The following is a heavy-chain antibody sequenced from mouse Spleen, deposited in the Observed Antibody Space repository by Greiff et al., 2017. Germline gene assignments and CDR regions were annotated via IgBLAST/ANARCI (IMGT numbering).Heavy chain of an antibody. V-gene: IGHV5-9*04. CDR3: AREGNGNYGSFDY. CDR2: ISSGGGNT. CDR1: GFTFSSYA. Sequence: EVKLVESGGGLVKLGGSLKLSCAASGFTFSSYAMSWVRQTPEKRLEWVATISSGGGNTYYPDSVKGRFTISRDNAKNTLYLQMSSLKSEDTAMYYCAREGNGNYGSFDYWGQGTTLTVSS. J-gene: IGHJ2*01. D-gene: IGHD2-1*01.